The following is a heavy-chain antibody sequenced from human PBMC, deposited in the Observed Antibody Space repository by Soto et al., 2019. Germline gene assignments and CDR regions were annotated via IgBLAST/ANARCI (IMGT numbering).Heavy chain of an antibody. D-gene: IGHD5-18*01. Sequence: ASVKVSCKASGGTFSSYTISWVRQAPGQGLEWMGRIIPILGIANYAQKFQGRVTITADKSTSTAYMELSSLRSEDTAVYYCARERRWGFTAMDRKDAFDIWGQGTMVTVSS. J-gene: IGHJ3*02. CDR1: GGTFSSYT. V-gene: IGHV1-69*04. CDR3: ARERRWGFTAMDRKDAFDI. CDR2: IIPILGIA.